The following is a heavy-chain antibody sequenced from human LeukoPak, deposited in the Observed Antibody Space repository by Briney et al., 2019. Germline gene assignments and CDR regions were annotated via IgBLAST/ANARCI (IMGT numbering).Heavy chain of an antibody. D-gene: IGHD3-9*01. CDR1: GFTFSSYA. Sequence: GGSLRLSCAASGFTFSSYAMHWVRQAPGKGLEWVAVISYDGSNKYYADSVKGRFTISRDNSKNTLYLQMNSLRAEDTAVYYCARAPPPKYYDILTGPFDCWGQGTLVTVSS. V-gene: IGHV3-30*01. CDR3: ARAPPPKYYDILTGPFDC. CDR2: ISYDGSNK. J-gene: IGHJ4*02.